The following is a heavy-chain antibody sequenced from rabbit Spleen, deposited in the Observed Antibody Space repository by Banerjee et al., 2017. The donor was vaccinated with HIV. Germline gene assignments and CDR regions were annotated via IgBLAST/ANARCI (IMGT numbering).Heavy chain of an antibody. D-gene: IGHD8-1*01. V-gene: IGHV1S45*01. CDR2: IFTNSQAT. J-gene: IGHJ6*01. CDR3: ARDAGTSFSTYGMDL. Sequence: QEQLEESGGDLVKPGASLTLTCTASGFSFSSDYYMCWVRQAPGKGLELIACIFTNSQATDYASWAKGRFTISKTSSTTVTLQMTSLTAADTATYFCARDAGTSFSTYGMDLWGPGTLVTVS. CDR1: GFSFSSDYY.